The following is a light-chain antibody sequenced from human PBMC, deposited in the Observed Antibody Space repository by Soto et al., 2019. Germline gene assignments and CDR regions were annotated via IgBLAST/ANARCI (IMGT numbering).Light chain of an antibody. CDR1: QRVYSN. CDR2: DAS. CDR3: QQRSNFIT. J-gene: IGKJ5*01. Sequence: EILMTQSPDTLSVSPGESATLSCRASQRVYSNLAWYQQKPGQAPRLLIYDASNRATGIPARFSGSGSGTDFTLTISSLESEDFAVYYCQQRSNFITFGQGTRLEI. V-gene: IGKV3-11*01.